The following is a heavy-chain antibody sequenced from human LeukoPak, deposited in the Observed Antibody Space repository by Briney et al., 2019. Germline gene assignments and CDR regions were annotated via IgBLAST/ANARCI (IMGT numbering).Heavy chain of an antibody. J-gene: IGHJ6*02. CDR3: ARGNRWLVFYYYGMDV. Sequence: PGGSLRLSCAASGFTFSSYSMSWVRQAPGKGLEWVSYTSSSSSTIYYADSVKGRFTISRDNAKNSLYLQMNSLRAEDTAVYYCARGNRWLVFYYYGMDVWGQGTTVTVSS. CDR2: TSSSSSTI. D-gene: IGHD6-19*01. CDR1: GFTFSSYS. V-gene: IGHV3-48*01.